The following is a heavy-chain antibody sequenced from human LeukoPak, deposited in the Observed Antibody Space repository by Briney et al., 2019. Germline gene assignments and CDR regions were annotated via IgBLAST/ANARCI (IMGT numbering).Heavy chain of an antibody. CDR1: GFTFSSYG. D-gene: IGHD3-10*01. CDR2: IRYDGTNK. Sequence: GGSLRLSCAASGFTFSSYGMHWVRQAPGKGLEWVTFIRYDGTNKYYADSVKGRFTISRDNSKNTLNLQMNSLRAEDTAVYYCAKDSAAPITITMVRGRWYFDYWGQGTLVTVSS. CDR3: AKDSAAPITITMVRGRWYFDY. V-gene: IGHV3-30*02. J-gene: IGHJ4*02.